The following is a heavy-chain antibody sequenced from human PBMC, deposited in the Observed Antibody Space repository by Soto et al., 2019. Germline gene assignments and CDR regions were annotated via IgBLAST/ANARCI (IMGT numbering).Heavy chain of an antibody. CDR1: GFIFSKDW. CDR3: TRANS. CDR2: INQDGSVM. J-gene: IGHJ4*02. V-gene: IGHV3-7*01. Sequence: EVQLVESGGGLVQQGGSLRLSCAASGFIFSKDWMSWVRQAPGMGLEWVANINQDGSVMYYVDSVKGRFTISRDNAKNSLYLQMDSLRVEDTAVYYCTRANSWGQGTLVTVSS.